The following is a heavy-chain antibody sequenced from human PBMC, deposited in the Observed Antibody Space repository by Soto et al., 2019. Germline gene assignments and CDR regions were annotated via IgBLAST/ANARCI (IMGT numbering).Heavy chain of an antibody. CDR3: ARDRGSGYHDY. D-gene: IGHD3-3*01. Sequence: SETLSLTCTVSGGSISSYYWSWIRQPPGKGLEWIGYIYYSGSTNYNPSLKSRVTISVDTSKNQFSLKLSSVTAADTAVYYCARDRGSGYHDYWGQGTLVTVSS. CDR2: IYYSGST. J-gene: IGHJ4*02. V-gene: IGHV4-59*01. CDR1: GGSISSYY.